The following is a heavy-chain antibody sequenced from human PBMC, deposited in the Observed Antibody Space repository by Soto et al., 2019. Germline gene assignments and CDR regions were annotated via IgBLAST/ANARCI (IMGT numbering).Heavy chain of an antibody. Sequence: GGSLRLSCAASGITFGTSWMSWVRQAPGKGPEWVAHISQDGSDTYYVDSVRGRFTVSRDNAKNSLFLQMNSLGAEDTAVYYCARKLYYYDNGDYGWFDPWGQGTQVTV. J-gene: IGHJ5*02. CDR3: ARKLYYYDNGDYGWFDP. CDR1: GITFGTSW. V-gene: IGHV3-7*01. CDR2: ISQDGSDT. D-gene: IGHD3-22*01.